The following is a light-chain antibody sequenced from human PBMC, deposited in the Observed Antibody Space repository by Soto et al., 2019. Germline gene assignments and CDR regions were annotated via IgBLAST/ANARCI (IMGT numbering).Light chain of an antibody. J-gene: IGKJ4*01. CDR2: AAS. V-gene: IGKV1-39*01. CDR3: QQTYSTPRLN. Sequence: DIQLTQSPSSLSASVGDRVTITCRANQSITNFLNWYQEKHGKAPKLMIYAASNLQSGVPSRFSGSGAGTDFALTISGPQPDDFAPYYCQQTYSTPRLNFGGGTKVDIK. CDR1: QSITNF.